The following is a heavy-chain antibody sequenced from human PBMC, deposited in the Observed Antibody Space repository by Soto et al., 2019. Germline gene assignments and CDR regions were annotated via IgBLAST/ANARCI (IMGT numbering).Heavy chain of an antibody. J-gene: IGHJ6*02. CDR3: ARDNIREAMDSGYYYGMDV. CDR1: GFTVSSYS. CDR2: ISYDGSNK. D-gene: IGHD5-18*01. Sequence: XESLRLSSAASGFTVSSYSMHRVRQAPGKGLEWVAVISYDGSNKYYADSVKGRFTISRDNSKNTLYLQMNSLRAEDTAVYYCARDNIREAMDSGYYYGMDVWGQGTTVTVSS. V-gene: IGHV3-30-3*01.